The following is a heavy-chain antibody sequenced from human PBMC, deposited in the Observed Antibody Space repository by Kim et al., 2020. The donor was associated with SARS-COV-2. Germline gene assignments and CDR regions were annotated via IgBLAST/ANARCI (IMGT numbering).Heavy chain of an antibody. J-gene: IGHJ6*02. D-gene: IGHD4-17*01. CDR3: AKLPTPTRMDV. CDR2: T. V-gene: IGHV3-23*01. Sequence: TYYADSVKGRFTISRDNSKNTLYLQMNSLRAEDTAVYYCAKLPTPTRMDVWGQGTTVTVSS.